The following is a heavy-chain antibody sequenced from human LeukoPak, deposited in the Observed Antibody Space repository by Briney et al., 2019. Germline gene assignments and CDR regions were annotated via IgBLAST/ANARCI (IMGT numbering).Heavy chain of an antibody. J-gene: IGHJ5*02. CDR2: ISGSGGST. D-gene: IGHD4-17*01. Sequence: GGSLRLSCAASGFTFSSYAMSWVRRAPGKGLDWVWAISGSGGSTYYADAVKGRFTISRDNSKNTLYLQMNSLRAEDTAVYYCAKAKLRKCDYAFWFDPWGQGTLVTVSS. V-gene: IGHV3-23*01. CDR3: AKAKLRKCDYAFWFDP. CDR1: GFTFSSYA.